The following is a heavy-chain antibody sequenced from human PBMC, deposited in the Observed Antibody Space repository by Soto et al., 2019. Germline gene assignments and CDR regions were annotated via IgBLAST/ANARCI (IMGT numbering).Heavy chain of an antibody. CDR3: ARREIQGPIDN. CDR1: GFTFSSYA. V-gene: IGHV3-23*01. J-gene: IGHJ4*02. CDR2: ISGSGGST. D-gene: IGHD1-26*01. Sequence: VGSLRLSCAASGFTFSSYAMSRVRQAPGKGLEWVSAISGSGGSTYYADSVKGRFTISRDNSKNTLYLQMNSLRAEDTAVYYCARREIQGPIDNWGQGTLVTVSS.